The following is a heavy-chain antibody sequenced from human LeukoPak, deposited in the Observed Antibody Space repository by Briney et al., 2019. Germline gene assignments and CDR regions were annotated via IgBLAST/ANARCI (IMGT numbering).Heavy chain of an antibody. CDR1: GFTFSSYW. Sequence: GGSLRLSCAASGFTFSSYWMHWVRRAPGKGLVWVSRITTDGSTTNYADSVKGRFAISRDNAKNTLYLQMNSLRAEDTAVYYCVRGRGSGSYYDYWGQGTLVTVSS. V-gene: IGHV3-74*01. J-gene: IGHJ4*02. CDR2: ITTDGSTT. CDR3: VRGRGSGSYYDY. D-gene: IGHD3-10*01.